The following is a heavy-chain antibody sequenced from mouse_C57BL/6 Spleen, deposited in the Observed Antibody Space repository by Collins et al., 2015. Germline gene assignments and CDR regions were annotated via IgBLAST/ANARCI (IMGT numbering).Heavy chain of an antibody. J-gene: IGHJ2*01. V-gene: IGHV3-2*02. Sequence: DVQLQESGPGLVKPSQSLSLTCTVTGYSITSDYAWNWIRQFPGNKLEWMGYISYSGSTSYNPSLKSRISITRDTSKNQFFLQLNSVTTEDTATYYCARSIRDGWDYFDYWGQGTTLTVSS. CDR2: ISYSGST. CDR1: GYSITSDYA. CDR3: ARSIRDGWDYFDY. D-gene: IGHD3-3*01.